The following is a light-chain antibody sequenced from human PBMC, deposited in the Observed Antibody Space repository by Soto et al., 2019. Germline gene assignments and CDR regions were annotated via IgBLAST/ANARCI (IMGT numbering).Light chain of an antibody. V-gene: IGKV3D-15*01. Sequence: EVVMTQSPATLSVSPGERATLSCRASQSVSSNLAWYQQKPGQAPRLFIYGASTRATGIPARFSGSGSGTEFTLTISSLQSEDFAVYYCQQRSNWPPLTFGGGTKVDIK. CDR2: GAS. CDR1: QSVSSN. J-gene: IGKJ4*01. CDR3: QQRSNWPPLT.